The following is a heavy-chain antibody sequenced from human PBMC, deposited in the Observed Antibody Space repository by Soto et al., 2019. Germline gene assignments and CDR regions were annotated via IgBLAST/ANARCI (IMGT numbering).Heavy chain of an antibody. CDR3: ARLPKGSLVTA. V-gene: IGHV3-48*02. J-gene: IGHJ4*02. Sequence: LVESGGDLVYPGGSLRLSCVGSGFSFSDYSMNWVRQAPGKGLQWVSYISSSSDKTYYADSVKGPFTVSRDNAKNALFLQMNSLRDDDTATYFCARLPKGSLVTAWGQGTRVTVSS. D-gene: IGHD2-21*02. CDR2: ISSSSDKT. CDR1: GFSFSDYS.